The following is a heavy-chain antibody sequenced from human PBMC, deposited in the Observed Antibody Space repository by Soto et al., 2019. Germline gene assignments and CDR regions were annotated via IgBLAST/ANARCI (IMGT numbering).Heavy chain of an antibody. V-gene: IGHV4-61*01. CDR3: ARSTQDDYGVERGSY. J-gene: IGHJ4*02. CDR2: IYYSGST. D-gene: IGHD4-17*01. CDR1: GGSVSSGSYY. Sequence: SETLSLTCTVSGGSVSSGSYYWSWIRQPPGKGLEWIGYIYYSGSTNYNPSLKSRVTISVDTSKNQFSLKLSSVTAADTAVYYCARSTQDDYGVERGSYWGQGTLVTVYS.